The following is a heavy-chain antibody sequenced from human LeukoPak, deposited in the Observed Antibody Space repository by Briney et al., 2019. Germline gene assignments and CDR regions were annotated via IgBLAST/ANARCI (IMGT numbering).Heavy chain of an antibody. CDR2: IYYSGIS. Sequence: SETLSLTCTVSGGSFNNYYWNWIRQAPGKGLEWIGFIYYSGISNYNPSLKSRVTISVDTSTNQFSLSLTSVTTADTAVYYCARESLGALDSWGQGTLLTVSS. D-gene: IGHD3-16*01. CDR1: GGSFNNYY. V-gene: IGHV4-59*13. CDR3: ARESLGALDS. J-gene: IGHJ4*02.